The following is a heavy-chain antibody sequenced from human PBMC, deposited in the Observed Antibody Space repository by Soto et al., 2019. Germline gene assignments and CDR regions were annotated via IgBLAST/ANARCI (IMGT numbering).Heavy chain of an antibody. Sequence: QVQLQESGPGLVKPSQTLSLICTVSGDAISNDNYYWSWIRQPPGKGLEWIGYIYSTGSTTYNPSLRSRLTMSIEPSKRHFSLKLTSVTAADTAVYYCARGESMLPSVLTSPLDYWGQGTLVTVSS. V-gene: IGHV4-30-4*08. D-gene: IGHD3-16*01. CDR3: ARGESMLPSVLTSPLDY. CDR2: IYSTGST. J-gene: IGHJ4*02. CDR1: GDAISNDNYY.